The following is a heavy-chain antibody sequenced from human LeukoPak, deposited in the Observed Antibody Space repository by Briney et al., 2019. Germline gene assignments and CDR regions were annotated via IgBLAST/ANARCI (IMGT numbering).Heavy chain of an antibody. Sequence: ASVKVSCKASGYTFTHYYLHWVRQAPGQGLEWMGWINTNSGGTLYAQKFQGRVTITRDTSISIAYMELSRLRSDDSAVDYCARHIEAAVYYFDYWGQGALVAASS. D-gene: IGHD6-13*01. V-gene: IGHV1-2*02. J-gene: IGHJ4*02. CDR2: INTNSGGT. CDR3: ARHIEAAVYYFDY. CDR1: GYTFTHYY.